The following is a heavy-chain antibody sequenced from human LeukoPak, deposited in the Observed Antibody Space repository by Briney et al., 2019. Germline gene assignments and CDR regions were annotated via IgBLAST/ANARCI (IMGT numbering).Heavy chain of an antibody. J-gene: IGHJ6*03. V-gene: IGHV1-69*05. D-gene: IGHD4-11*01. CDR3: ARGSSTAPKAYYYYMDV. CDR2: IIPIFGTA. CDR1: GGTFSSYA. Sequence: SVTVSCKASGGTFSSYAISWVRQAPGQGLEWMGGIIPIFGTANYAQKFQGRVTITTDESTSTAYMELSSLRSEDTAVYYCARGSSTAPKAYYYYMDVWGKGTTVTVSS.